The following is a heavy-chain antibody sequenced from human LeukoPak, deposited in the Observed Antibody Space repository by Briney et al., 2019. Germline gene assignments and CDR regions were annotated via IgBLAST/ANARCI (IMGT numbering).Heavy chain of an antibody. CDR1: GFSFNTYG. CDR3: AKNRIPTAITPDS. Sequence: GGSLRVSCAASGFSFNTYGMHWVRQAPGNGLEWVAVIPYDGSNKYYADSVKGRFTISRDNSKNTLYLQMDSLRAEDTAVYYCAKNRIPTAITPDSWGQGTLVTVSS. V-gene: IGHV3-30*18. D-gene: IGHD2-2*02. J-gene: IGHJ5*01. CDR2: IPYDGSNK.